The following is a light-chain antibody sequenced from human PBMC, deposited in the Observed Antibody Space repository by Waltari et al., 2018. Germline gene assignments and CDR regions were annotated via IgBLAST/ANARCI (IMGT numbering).Light chain of an antibody. CDR2: EVS. CDR3: SAYTSSSTLV. V-gene: IGLV2-14*01. CDR1: SSDGGGYNY. J-gene: IGLJ1*01. Sequence: QSALTQPASVSGSPGQSINISCTGTSSDGGGYNYVSWYQQHPGKAPKLMIYEVSNRPSGVSTRFSGSKSGNPASLTISGLQAEDAADYYCSAYTSSSTLVFGTGTKVTVL.